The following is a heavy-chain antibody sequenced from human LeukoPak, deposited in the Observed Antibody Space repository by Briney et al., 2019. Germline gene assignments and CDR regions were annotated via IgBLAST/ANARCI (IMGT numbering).Heavy chain of an antibody. D-gene: IGHD7-27*01. J-gene: IGHJ4*02. V-gene: IGHV4-39*01. CDR1: SGSISSSTSY. CDR3: ARSGAAAREWGLFDY. Sequence: SETPSLTCTVSSGSISSSTSYWGWIRQPPGKGLEWIGSIYYSGSTYYNPSLKSRVTISVDTSKNQFSLRLSSVTAADTAVYYCARSGAAAREWGLFDYWGQGTLVTVSS. CDR2: IYYSGST.